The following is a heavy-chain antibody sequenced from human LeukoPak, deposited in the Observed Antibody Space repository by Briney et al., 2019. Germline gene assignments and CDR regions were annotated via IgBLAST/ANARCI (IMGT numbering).Heavy chain of an antibody. CDR3: VVILVPGGVWHFDL. Sequence: GGSLRLSCVASGLTFRNYGFHWVRQAPGKGLEWVAIIYSGGGTTKYYAESVKDRFTITRDDSRDTLYLQMNSLRAEDTAVYYCVVILVPGGVWHFDLWGRGTLVTVSS. CDR2: IYSGGGTTK. J-gene: IGHJ2*01. CDR1: GLTFRNYG. D-gene: IGHD2-2*01. V-gene: IGHV3-33*03.